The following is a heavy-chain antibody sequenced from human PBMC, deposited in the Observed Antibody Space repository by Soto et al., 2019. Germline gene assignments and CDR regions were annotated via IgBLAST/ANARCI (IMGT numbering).Heavy chain of an antibody. CDR1: GFTFSSYA. CDR3: AKSLLELWLWNY. D-gene: IGHD5-18*01. J-gene: IGHJ4*02. V-gene: IGHV3-23*01. Sequence: GGSLSLSCAASGFTFSSYAMSWVRRAPGKGLEWVSAISGSGGSTYYADSVKGRFTISRDNSKNTLYLQMNSLRAEDTAVYYCAKSLLELWLWNYWGQGTLVTVSS. CDR2: ISGSGGST.